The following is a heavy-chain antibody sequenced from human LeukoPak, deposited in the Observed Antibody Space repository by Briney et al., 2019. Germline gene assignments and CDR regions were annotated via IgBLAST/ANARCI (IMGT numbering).Heavy chain of an antibody. D-gene: IGHD3-10*01. CDR2: IYHTGST. CDR3: ARLWFGELY. Sequence: PSETLSLTCGVSGYSISRGYYWAWIRQPPGKGLEWIGTIYHTGSTYYNPSLESRVTISVDTSKNEFSLNLNSVTAADTAVYYCARLWFGELYWGQGTLVTVSS. J-gene: IGHJ4*02. CDR1: GYSISRGYY. V-gene: IGHV4-38-2*01.